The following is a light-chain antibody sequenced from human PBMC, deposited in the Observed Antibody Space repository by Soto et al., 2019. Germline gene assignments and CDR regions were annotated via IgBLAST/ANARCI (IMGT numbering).Light chain of an antibody. CDR3: QQSYSTLGT. CDR1: HSITNY. V-gene: IGKV1-39*01. J-gene: IGKJ1*01. Sequence: QMTQSPSSLSASVGDRVIITCRADHSITNYLNWYQQNPGQVPRLLIYAASTLQSGVPSRFSGSGSGRVFTLTINSLQPEDFATYYCQQSYSTLGTFGRGTRVEI. CDR2: AAS.